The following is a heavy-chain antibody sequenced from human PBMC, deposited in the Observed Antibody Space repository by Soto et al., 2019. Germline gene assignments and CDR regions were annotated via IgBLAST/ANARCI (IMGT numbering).Heavy chain of an antibody. CDR3: AKDPGDHIWGSYRWGGDAFDI. Sequence: EVQLLESGGGLVQPGGSLRLSCAASGFTFSSYAMSWVRQAPGKGLEWVSAISGSGGSTYYADSVKGRFTISRDNSKNTRYLQMNSLRGEDTAVYYCAKDPGDHIWGSYRWGGDAFDIWGQGTMVTVSS. J-gene: IGHJ3*02. CDR1: GFTFSSYA. V-gene: IGHV3-23*01. D-gene: IGHD3-16*02. CDR2: ISGSGGST.